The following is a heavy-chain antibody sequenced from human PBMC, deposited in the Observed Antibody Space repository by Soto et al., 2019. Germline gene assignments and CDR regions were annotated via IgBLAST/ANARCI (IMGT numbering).Heavy chain of an antibody. CDR1: GYTFTDYA. Sequence: GASVKVSCKASGYTFTDYAIHWVRQAPGQRLEWMGWINTGNGDTKYSQNFQGRVTLTRDTSASTAYMELSSLRSEDTAVYYCASCPQNCITSSPCCLFFDYWGQGTLVTVSS. CDR3: ASCPQNCITSSPCCLFFDY. D-gene: IGHD3-10*01. V-gene: IGHV1-3*04. CDR2: INTGNGDT. J-gene: IGHJ4*02.